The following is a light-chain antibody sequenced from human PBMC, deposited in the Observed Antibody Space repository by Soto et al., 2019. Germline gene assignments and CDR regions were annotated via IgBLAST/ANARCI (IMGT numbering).Light chain of an antibody. CDR3: QKCKIAPFT. Sequence: DIQMTQSPSSLSAFVGDTVTITCRASQDISNFLAWYQQKPGKVPKLLIYAASTLQSGVPSRFSGSGSGTDFTLTISSLQPEDVATYYCQKCKIAPFTVGGGTKVDIK. V-gene: IGKV1-27*01. CDR1: QDISNF. J-gene: IGKJ4*01. CDR2: AAS.